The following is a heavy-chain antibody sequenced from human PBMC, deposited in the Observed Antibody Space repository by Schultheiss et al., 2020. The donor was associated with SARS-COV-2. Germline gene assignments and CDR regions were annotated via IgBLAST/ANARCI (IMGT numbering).Heavy chain of an antibody. V-gene: IGHV5-51*01. Sequence: GGSLRLSCKGFGYSFTSYWIGWVRQMPGKGLEWMGIIYPGDSDTRYSPSFQGQVTISADKSISTAYLQWSTLKASDTAMYYCARSGYSFGSYYYNIMDVWGQGTTVTVSS. CDR2: IYPGDSDT. CDR1: GYSFTSYW. J-gene: IGHJ6*02. D-gene: IGHD5-18*01. CDR3: ARSGYSFGSYYYNIMDV.